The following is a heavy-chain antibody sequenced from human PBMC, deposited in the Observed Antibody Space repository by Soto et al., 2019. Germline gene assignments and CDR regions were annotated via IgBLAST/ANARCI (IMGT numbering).Heavy chain of an antibody. V-gene: IGHV4-39*07. Sequence: SETLSLTCTVSGGSISGSSYYWGWIRQPPGRGLEWIGNIYYSGSTYYNPSLKSRVTISVDTSKNQFSLKMSSVTAADTAVYYCARLATRYYFDYWGQGTLVTVSS. CDR1: GGSISGSSYY. D-gene: IGHD1-1*01. CDR3: ARLATRYYFDY. CDR2: IYYSGST. J-gene: IGHJ4*02.